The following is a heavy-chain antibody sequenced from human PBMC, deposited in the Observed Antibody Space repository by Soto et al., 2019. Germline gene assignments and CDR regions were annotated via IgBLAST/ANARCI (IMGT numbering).Heavy chain of an antibody. Sequence: QVQLVQSGAEEKKPGASVRVSCTASGYTFSSHGIHWVRQAPGQRLEWMGWINAGYGNTKYSQKLQGRLTITRDTSASTAYRELSNLRSEDTAVYYCARIVYDSIGYNRYFDNWGQGTLVTVSS. CDR3: ARIVYDSIGYNRYFDN. CDR1: GYTFSSHG. D-gene: IGHD3-22*01. CDR2: INAGYGNT. V-gene: IGHV1-3*05. J-gene: IGHJ4*02.